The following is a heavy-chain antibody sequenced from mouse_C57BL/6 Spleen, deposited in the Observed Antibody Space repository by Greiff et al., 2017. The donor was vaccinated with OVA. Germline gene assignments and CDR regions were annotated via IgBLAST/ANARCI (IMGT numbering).Heavy chain of an antibody. J-gene: IGHJ4*01. CDR2: INPGSGGT. V-gene: IGHV1-54*01. CDR3: ARYRRSYAMDY. Sequence: QVQLKQSGAELVRPGTSVKVSCKASGYAFTNYLIEWVKQRPGQGLEWIGVINPGSGGTNYNEKFKGKATLTADKSSSTAYMQLSSLTSEDSAVYFCARYRRSYAMDYWGQGTSVTVSS. CDR1: GYAFTNYL.